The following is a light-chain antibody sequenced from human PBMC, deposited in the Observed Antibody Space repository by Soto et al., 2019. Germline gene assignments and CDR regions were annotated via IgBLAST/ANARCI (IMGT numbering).Light chain of an antibody. CDR1: SNDIGAYKY. CDR3: SSYTTGSTLYV. Sequence: QFALTQPASVSGSPGQSITISCTRSSNDIGAYKYVSWYQQYPGKAPKLIIFEVSNRPSGVSNRFSGSKSGNTASLTIAGLQAEDEADYHCSSYTTGSTLYVFGGGTQLTVL. V-gene: IGLV2-14*01. J-gene: IGLJ7*01. CDR2: EVS.